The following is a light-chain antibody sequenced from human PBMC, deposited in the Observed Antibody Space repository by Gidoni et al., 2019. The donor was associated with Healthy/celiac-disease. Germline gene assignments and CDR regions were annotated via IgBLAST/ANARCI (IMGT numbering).Light chain of an antibody. Sequence: DIVMTQSPDSLAVSLGERATINCKSSQSVLYSSNNKNYLAWYQQKPGQPPKLLIYWASTRESGVPDRFSGSGSGTDFTLTISSLQAEDVAVYYCQQYYSTPPVTFXQXIRLXIK. CDR3: QQYYSTPPVT. CDR1: QSVLYSSNNKNY. J-gene: IGKJ5*01. CDR2: WAS. V-gene: IGKV4-1*01.